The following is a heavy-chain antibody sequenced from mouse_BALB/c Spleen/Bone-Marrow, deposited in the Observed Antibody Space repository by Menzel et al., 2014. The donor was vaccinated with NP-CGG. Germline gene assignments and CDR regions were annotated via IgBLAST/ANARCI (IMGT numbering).Heavy chain of an antibody. CDR1: GYAFTNYL. D-gene: IGHD2-1*01. V-gene: IGHV1-54*01. Sequence: VKLMESGPELVRPGTSVKVSCKASGYAFTNYLMEWIKQRPGQGLEWIGVINPGSGGTNYNGKFKGEATLTADKSSSTAYMQLSSLTSDDSAVYFCARRIYYAMGYWGQGTTLTVSS. J-gene: IGHJ2*01. CDR3: ARRIYYAMGY. CDR2: INPGSGGT.